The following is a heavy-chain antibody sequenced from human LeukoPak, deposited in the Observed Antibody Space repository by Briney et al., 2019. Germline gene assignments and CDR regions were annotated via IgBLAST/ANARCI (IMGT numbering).Heavy chain of an antibody. Sequence: ASVKVSCKASGYTFTSYDINWVRQATGQGLEWMGRMNPNSGNTGYAQKFQGRVTMTRNTSISTAYMELSSLRSEDTAVYYCARIGLQQQWLVLSNYYYYYMDVWGKGTTVTISS. J-gene: IGHJ6*03. CDR1: GYTFTSYD. D-gene: IGHD6-19*01. CDR2: MNPNSGNT. V-gene: IGHV1-8*01. CDR3: ARIGLQQQWLVLSNYYYYYMDV.